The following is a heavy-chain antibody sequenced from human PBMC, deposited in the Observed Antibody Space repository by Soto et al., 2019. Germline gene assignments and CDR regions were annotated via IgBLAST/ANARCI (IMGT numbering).Heavy chain of an antibody. V-gene: IGHV4-30-2*01. CDR2: IYHSGST. J-gene: IGHJ4*02. D-gene: IGHD5-12*01. CDR3: ASRFVDSATGYFDR. CDR1: GGSIINGNYS. Sequence: QLQLQESGSGLLRPSQTLSLTCLVSGGSIINGNYSWTWIRQPPGKALEWIGYIYHSGSTYYNQSLRSGVTLSVDRSKNQFSLNMKSMTAADTAVYYCASRFVDSATGYFDRWGQGTLVTVSS.